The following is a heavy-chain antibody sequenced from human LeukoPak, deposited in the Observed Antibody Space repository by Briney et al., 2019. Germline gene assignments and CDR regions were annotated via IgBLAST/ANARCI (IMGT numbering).Heavy chain of an antibody. CDR1: GFTFSSYE. D-gene: IGHD3-10*01. Sequence: GGSLRLSCAASGFTFSSYEMNWVRQAPGKGLEWVSYISSSGSTIYYAGSVKGRFTISRDNAKNSLYLQMNSLRAEDTAVYYCARAYRSSYYYGSPIDYWGQGTLVTVSS. V-gene: IGHV3-48*03. CDR3: ARAYRSSYYYGSPIDY. J-gene: IGHJ4*02. CDR2: ISSSGSTI.